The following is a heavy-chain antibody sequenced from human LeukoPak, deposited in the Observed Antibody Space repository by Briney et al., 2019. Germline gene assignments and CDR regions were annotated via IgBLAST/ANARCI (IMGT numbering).Heavy chain of an antibody. Sequence: ASVKVSCKASGYTFTSYGISWVRQAPGQGLEWMGWISAYNGNTNYAQKLQGRVTMTTDTSTSTAYMELRSLRSDDTAVYYCARETYCSSTSCYSYWGQGTPVTVSS. CDR3: ARETYCSSTSCYSY. CDR2: ISAYNGNT. V-gene: IGHV1-18*01. J-gene: IGHJ4*02. D-gene: IGHD2-2*01. CDR1: GYTFTSYG.